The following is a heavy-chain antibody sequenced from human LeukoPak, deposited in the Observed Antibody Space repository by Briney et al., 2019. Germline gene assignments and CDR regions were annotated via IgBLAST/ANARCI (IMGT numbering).Heavy chain of an antibody. CDR2: INPNSGGT. CDR3: ARDKGAGIAARRRWFDP. Sequence: ASVKVSCKASRYTFTGYYMHWVRQAPGQGLEWMGWINPNSGGTNYAQKFQGRVTMTRDTSISTAYMELSRLRSDDTAVYYCARDKGAGIAARRRWFDPWGQGTLVTVSS. D-gene: IGHD6-6*01. CDR1: RYTFTGYY. V-gene: IGHV1-2*02. J-gene: IGHJ5*02.